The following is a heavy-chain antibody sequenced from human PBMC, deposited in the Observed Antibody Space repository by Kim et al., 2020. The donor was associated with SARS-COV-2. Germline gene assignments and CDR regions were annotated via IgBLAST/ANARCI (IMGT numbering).Heavy chain of an antibody. CDR2: INPNSGGT. CDR3: ARRVRFGSTETFDP. V-gene: IGHV1-2*06. J-gene: IGHJ5*02. CDR1: GYTFTGYY. Sequence: ASVKVSCKASGYTFTGYYMHWVRQAPGQGLEWMGRINPNSGGTNYAQKFQGRVTMTRDTSISTAYMELSRLRSDDTAVYYCARRVRFGSTETFDPWGQGTLVTVSS. D-gene: IGHD3-10*01.